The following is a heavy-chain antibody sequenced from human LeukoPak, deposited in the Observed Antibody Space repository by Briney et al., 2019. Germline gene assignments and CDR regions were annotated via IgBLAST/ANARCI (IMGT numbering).Heavy chain of an antibody. CDR1: GLNFDHSA. V-gene: IGHV3-43*02. J-gene: IGHJ4*02. Sequence: PGGSLRLSCVTSGLNFDHSAMHWVRQAPGKGLEWVSLISADGGSTFSADSVKGRFSISRDNSKNSLYLQMNSLRSEDTAMYYCAKESGKFDYWGQGTLVAVSS. CDR2: ISADGGST. CDR3: AKESGKFDY.